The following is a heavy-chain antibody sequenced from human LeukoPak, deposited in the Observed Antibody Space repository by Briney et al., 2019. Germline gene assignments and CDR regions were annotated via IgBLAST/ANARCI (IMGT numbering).Heavy chain of an antibody. D-gene: IGHD3-9*01. J-gene: IGHJ4*02. Sequence: GGSLRLSCAASGFTFSSYAMSWVRQAPGKGLEWVSAISGSGGSTYYADSVKGRFTISRDNSKNTLYLQMNSLRAEDTAVYYCAKAEYDILTGYYTDYWGQGTLVTVSS. V-gene: IGHV3-23*01. CDR2: ISGSGGST. CDR1: GFTFSSYA. CDR3: AKAEYDILTGYYTDY.